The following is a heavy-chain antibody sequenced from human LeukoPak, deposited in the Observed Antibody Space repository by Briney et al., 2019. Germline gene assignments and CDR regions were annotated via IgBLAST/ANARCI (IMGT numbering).Heavy chain of an antibody. CDR3: ARDGSLYCSGGSCYFDY. CDR1: GYTFTSYG. J-gene: IGHJ4*02. V-gene: IGHV1-18*01. Sequence: GALVKVSCKASGYTFTSYGISWVRQAPGQGLEWMGWISAYNGNTNYAQKLQGRVTMTTDTSTSTAYMELRSLRSDDTAVYYCARDGSLYCSGGSCYFDYWGQGTLVTVSS. D-gene: IGHD2-15*01. CDR2: ISAYNGNT.